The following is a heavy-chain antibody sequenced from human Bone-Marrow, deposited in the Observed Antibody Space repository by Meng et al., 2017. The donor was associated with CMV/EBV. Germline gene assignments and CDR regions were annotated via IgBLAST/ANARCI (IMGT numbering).Heavy chain of an antibody. V-gene: IGHV3-48*04. J-gene: IGHJ6*02. D-gene: IGHD2-2*01. Sequence: GGSLRLSCAASGFTFSSYSMNWVRQAPGKGLEWVSYISSSSSTIYYADSVKGRFTISRDNAKNSLYLQMNSLRAEDTAVYYCARDNRYCSSTSCYWDYYGMDVWGQGTTVTVSS. CDR3: ARDNRYCSSTSCYWDYYGMDV. CDR2: ISSSSSTI. CDR1: GFTFSSYS.